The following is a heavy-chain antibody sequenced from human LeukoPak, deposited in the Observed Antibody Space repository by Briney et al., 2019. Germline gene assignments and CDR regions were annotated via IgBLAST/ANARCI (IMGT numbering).Heavy chain of an antibody. V-gene: IGHV3-23*01. Sequence: GGSLRLSCAASGFTFNIYSMSWVRQAPGKGLEWVSSISSSGDFTVYAGSVKGRFTISRDNSKNTLYLQMNSLRAEDTAIYYCAKDRPNYYESNGHYYRRDGDYWGQGTLGTVSS. J-gene: IGHJ4*02. CDR2: ISSSGDFT. D-gene: IGHD3-22*01. CDR1: GFTFNIYS. CDR3: AKDRPNYYESNGHYYRRDGDY.